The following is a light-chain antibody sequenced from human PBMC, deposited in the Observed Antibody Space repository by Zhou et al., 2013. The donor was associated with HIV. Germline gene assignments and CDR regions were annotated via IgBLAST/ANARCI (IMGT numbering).Light chain of an antibody. CDR2: TAS. Sequence: DIQLAQSPSYLSASAGDRVTMTCRASQAIGTSLAWYQQKPGKAPILLIYTASTLQTGVPSRFSGSGSGTDFTLTIGSLQPADFATYYCQQTYSVPVTFGGGTMV. CDR3: QQTYSVPVT. V-gene: IGKV1-12*01. J-gene: IGKJ4*01. CDR1: QAIGTS.